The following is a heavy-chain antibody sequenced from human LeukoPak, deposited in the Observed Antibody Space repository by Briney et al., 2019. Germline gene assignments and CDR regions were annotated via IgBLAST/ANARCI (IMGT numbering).Heavy chain of an antibody. D-gene: IGHD3-22*01. V-gene: IGHV1-18*01. CDR2: ISAYNGNT. CDR3: ARRDYDSSGYYSDY. J-gene: IGHJ4*02. CDR1: GYTFTSYG. Sequence: ASVKVSFKASGYTFTSYGISWVPQAPGQGLERMAWISAYNGNTNYAQKLQGRVTMTTDTSTSTAYMELRSLRSDDTAVYYCARRDYDSSGYYSDYWGQGTLVTVSS.